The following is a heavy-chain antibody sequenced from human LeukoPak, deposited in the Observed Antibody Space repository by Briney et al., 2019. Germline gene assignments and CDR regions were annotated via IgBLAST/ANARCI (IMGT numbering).Heavy chain of an antibody. CDR3: ARDPEDYYDSSGYGPQDY. CDR1: GYTFTSYG. CDR2: ISAYNGNT. J-gene: IGHJ4*02. D-gene: IGHD3-22*01. V-gene: IGHV1-18*01. Sequence: PRASVKVSCKAPGYTFTSYGISWVRQAPGQGLEWMGWISAYNGNTNYAQKLQGRVTMTTDTSTSTAYMELRSLRSDDTAVYYCARDPEDYYDSSGYGPQDYWGQGTLVTVSS.